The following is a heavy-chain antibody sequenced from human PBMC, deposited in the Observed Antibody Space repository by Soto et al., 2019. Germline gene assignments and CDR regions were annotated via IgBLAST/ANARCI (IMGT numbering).Heavy chain of an antibody. CDR2: ISDSGATT. V-gene: IGHV3-23*01. CDR3: AKEDTSSGSLDY. J-gene: IGHJ4*02. D-gene: IGHD6-19*01. Sequence: AGGSLRLSCAASGFPFGENAMSWVRQAPGKGLEWVSGISDSGATTYYADSVRGRFTISRDNSKNTLYLQMKSLGAEDSASYYCAKEDTSSGSLDYWGQGALVTVSS. CDR1: GFPFGENA.